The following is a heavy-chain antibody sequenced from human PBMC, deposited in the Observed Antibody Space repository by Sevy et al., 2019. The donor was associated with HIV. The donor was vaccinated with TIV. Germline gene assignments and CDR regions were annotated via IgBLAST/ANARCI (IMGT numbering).Heavy chain of an antibody. CDR3: AKGDRSFYGLDV. CDR1: GFTFGDYT. V-gene: IGHV3-23*01. J-gene: IGHJ6*02. D-gene: IGHD3-22*01. Sequence: GGSLRLSCTASGFTFGDYTMSWVRQAPGKGLEWVSAISGSGGSTYNADSVEGRFTISRDNSKNTLYLEMNSLRVEDTAVYYCAKGDRSFYGLDVWGQGTTVTVSS. CDR2: ISGSGGST.